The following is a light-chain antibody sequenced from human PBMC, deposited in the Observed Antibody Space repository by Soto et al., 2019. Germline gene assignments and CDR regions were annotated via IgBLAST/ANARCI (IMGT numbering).Light chain of an antibody. V-gene: IGLV2-14*01. J-gene: IGLJ1*01. Sequence: QSVLTQPASVSGSPGQSITISCTGTSSDVGRYNYVSWYQQHPGRAPKLIIYEVTNRPSGVSDRFSGSKSGNVASLTISGLRAADEAEYYCGSYADTAYVFGTGTKVTVL. CDR2: EVT. CDR1: SSDVGRYNY. CDR3: GSYADTAYV.